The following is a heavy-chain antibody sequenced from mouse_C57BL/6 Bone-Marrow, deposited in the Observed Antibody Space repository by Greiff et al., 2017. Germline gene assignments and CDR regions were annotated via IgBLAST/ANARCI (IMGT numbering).Heavy chain of an antibody. V-gene: IGHV1-81*01. J-gene: IGHJ2*01. CDR2: IYPRSGNT. D-gene: IGHD4-1*01. Sequence: VKLMESGAELARPGASVKLSCKASGYTFTSYGISWVKQRTGQGLEWIGEIYPRSGNTYYNEKFKGKATLTADKSSSPAYMELRSLTSEDSAVYFCARFGIYFDYWGQGTTLTVSS. CDR1: GYTFTSYG. CDR3: ARFGIYFDY.